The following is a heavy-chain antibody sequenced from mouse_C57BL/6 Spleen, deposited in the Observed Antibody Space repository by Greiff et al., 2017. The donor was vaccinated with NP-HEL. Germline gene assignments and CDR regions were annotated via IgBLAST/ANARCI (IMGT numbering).Heavy chain of an antibody. D-gene: IGHD1-1*01. V-gene: IGHV5-6*01. Sequence: EVQLVESGGDLVKPGGSLKLSCAASGFTFSSYGMSWVRQTPDQRLEWVATISSGGSYTYYPDSVKGRFTISTDNAKNTLYMQMSSLKTEDTAMYYWARLGATVVEGFDDWGQGTTLTVSS. CDR1: GFTFSSYG. CDR3: ARLGATVVEGFDD. J-gene: IGHJ2*01. CDR2: ISSGGSYT.